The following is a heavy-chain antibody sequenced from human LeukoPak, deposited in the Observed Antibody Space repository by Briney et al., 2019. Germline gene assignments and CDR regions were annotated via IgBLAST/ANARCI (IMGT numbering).Heavy chain of an antibody. CDR2: IYHTGST. J-gene: IGHJ4*02. CDR1: GGSLSSYY. V-gene: IGHV4-59*01. D-gene: IGHD6-25*01. Sequence: PSETLSLTCTVSGGSLSSYYWSWIRQPPGKGLEWIANIYHTGSTNFNPSPRRRVTISIHTAKNQFSLKLNSVTAEATAVYYCARRGRNSSGWQDYLWGQGTLVTVSS. CDR3: ARRGRNSSGWQDYL.